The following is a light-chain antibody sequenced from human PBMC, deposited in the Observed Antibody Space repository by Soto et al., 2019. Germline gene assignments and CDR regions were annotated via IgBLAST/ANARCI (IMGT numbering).Light chain of an antibody. Sequence: DIQMTQSPSSLSASVGDRVTITCRASQSISSYLNWYQQKPGKAPNLLIYAASSLQSGVPSRFSGSGSGTDFTLTISSLQPEDFATYYCQQGYSIPGTFGQGTKVDI. CDR3: QQGYSIPGT. CDR2: AAS. V-gene: IGKV1-39*01. J-gene: IGKJ1*01. CDR1: QSISSY.